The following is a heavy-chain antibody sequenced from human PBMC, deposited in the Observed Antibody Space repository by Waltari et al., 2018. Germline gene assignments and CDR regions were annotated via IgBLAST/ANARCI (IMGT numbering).Heavy chain of an antibody. CDR1: GCSISSYY. CDR3: AREGGYCSSTSCYLVVAFDI. Sequence: QVQLQESGPGLVKPSETLSLTCPVSGCSISSYYWSWIRQPAGQELEWIVRIYTSGSTNYNPSLKSRVTMSVDTSKNQFSLKLSSVTAADTAVYYCAREGGYCSSTSCYLVVAFDIWGQGTMVTVSS. D-gene: IGHD2-2*03. V-gene: IGHV4-4*07. J-gene: IGHJ3*02. CDR2: IYTSGST.